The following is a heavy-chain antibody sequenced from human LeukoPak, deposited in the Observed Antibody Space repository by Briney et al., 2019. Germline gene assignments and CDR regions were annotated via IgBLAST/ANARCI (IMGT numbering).Heavy chain of an antibody. CDR3: ARDRGYSSEIDY. CDR2: INHSGST. V-gene: IGHV4-34*01. J-gene: IGHJ4*02. D-gene: IGHD6-25*01. Sequence: SETLSLTCAVYGGSFSGYYWSWIRQPPGKGLEWIGEINHSGSTNHNPSLKSRVTISVDTSKNQFSLKLSSVTAADTAVYYCARDRGYSSEIDYWGQGTLVTVSS. CDR1: GGSFSGYY.